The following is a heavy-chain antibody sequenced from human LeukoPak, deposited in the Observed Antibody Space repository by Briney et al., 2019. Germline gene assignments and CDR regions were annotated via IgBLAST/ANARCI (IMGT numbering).Heavy chain of an antibody. Sequence: GGSLRLSCAASGFTFSADSMNWVRQAPGKGLEWVSSISSSSSYIYYADSVKGRFTISRDNAKNSLYLRMNSLRAEDTAVYYCARRVGDDSSGYYYYGMDVWGQGTTVTVSS. CDR2: ISSSSSYI. J-gene: IGHJ6*02. D-gene: IGHD3-22*01. CDR1: GFTFSADS. CDR3: ARRVGDDSSGYYYYGMDV. V-gene: IGHV3-21*01.